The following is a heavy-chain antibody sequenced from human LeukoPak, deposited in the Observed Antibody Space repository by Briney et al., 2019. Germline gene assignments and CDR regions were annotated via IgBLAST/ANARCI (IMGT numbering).Heavy chain of an antibody. V-gene: IGHV1-8*01. CDR1: GYTFTSFD. Sequence: ASVKVSCKASGYTFTSFDINWVRQATGQGLEWLGWMTPNSGQTGYAQKFQGRVTLTRDTSTSTAYMELSSLTSEDTAVYYCARNEYATGWFDHWGQGTVDTVSS. D-gene: IGHD2-2*01. CDR3: ARNEYATGWFDH. J-gene: IGHJ5*02. CDR2: MTPNSGQT.